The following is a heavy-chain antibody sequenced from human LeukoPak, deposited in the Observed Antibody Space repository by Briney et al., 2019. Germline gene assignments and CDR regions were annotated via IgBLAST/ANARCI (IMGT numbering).Heavy chain of an antibody. Sequence: PGRSLRLSCAASGFTFSSYGMHWVRQAPGKGLEWVAVISYDGSNKYYADSVKGRFTISRDNSKNTLYLQMNSLRAEDTAVYYCARGRGVAQLYYFDYWGQGTLVTVSS. CDR1: GFTFSSYG. V-gene: IGHV3-30*03. J-gene: IGHJ4*02. CDR2: ISYDGSNK. CDR3: ARGRGVAQLYYFDY. D-gene: IGHD3-3*01.